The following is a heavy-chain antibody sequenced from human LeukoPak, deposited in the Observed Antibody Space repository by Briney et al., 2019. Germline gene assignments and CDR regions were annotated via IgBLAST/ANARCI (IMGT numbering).Heavy chain of an antibody. CDR1: AFTLSDYY. V-gene: IGHV3-11*04. CDR3: ARDNDIVVVPAAPDV. D-gene: IGHD2-2*01. J-gene: IGHJ6*04. CDR2: IRSSGSTI. Sequence: GGSLRLSCAASAFTLSDYYMSWIRPAPGNGLEWVSYIRSSGSTIYYADSVKGRFTPPRENAKNALYLQMNSLRAEDTAVYYCARDNDIVVVPAAPDVWGKGTTVTVSS.